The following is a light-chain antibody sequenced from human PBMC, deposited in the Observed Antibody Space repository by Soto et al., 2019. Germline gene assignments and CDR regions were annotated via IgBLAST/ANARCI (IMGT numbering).Light chain of an antibody. V-gene: IGLV2-8*01. CDR1: SSDVGGYNC. CDR2: EVT. Sequence: QSALTQPPSASGSPGQSVTISCTGTSSDVGGYNCVSWYQQYPGRAPKLMIYEVTKRPSGVPDRFSGSKSGNTASLTASGLQAEDEADYYCSSYAASNNFYFVFGGGTKLTVL. J-gene: IGLJ3*02. CDR3: SSYAASNNFYFV.